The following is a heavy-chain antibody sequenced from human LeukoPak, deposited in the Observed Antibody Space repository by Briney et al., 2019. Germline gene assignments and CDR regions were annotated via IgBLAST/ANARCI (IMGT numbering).Heavy chain of an antibody. Sequence: GGSLRLSCAASGFTFDDYVMHWVRQAPGKGLEWVSGISWNSGSIGYADSVKGRFTISRDNAKNSLYLQMNSLRAEDTALYYCTPRELRGTYYYLDVWGKGTTVIVSS. CDR3: TPRELRGTYYYLDV. D-gene: IGHD1-7*01. CDR1: GFTFDDYV. J-gene: IGHJ6*03. V-gene: IGHV3-9*01. CDR2: ISWNSGSI.